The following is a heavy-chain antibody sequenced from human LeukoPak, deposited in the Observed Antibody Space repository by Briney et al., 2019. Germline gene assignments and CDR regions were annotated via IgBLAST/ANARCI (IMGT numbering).Heavy chain of an antibody. CDR2: ISSSGSTR. D-gene: IGHD2-2*01. CDR3: ARECPNKNFDC. CDR1: GFTFSSYE. J-gene: IGHJ4*02. Sequence: GGSLRLTCAASGFTFSSYEMNWVRQAPGKGLEWVSYISSSGSTRYYADSVKGRFTISRDNAKNSLYLQMNGLRAEDTAVYYCARECPNKNFDCWGQGTLVTVSS. V-gene: IGHV3-48*03.